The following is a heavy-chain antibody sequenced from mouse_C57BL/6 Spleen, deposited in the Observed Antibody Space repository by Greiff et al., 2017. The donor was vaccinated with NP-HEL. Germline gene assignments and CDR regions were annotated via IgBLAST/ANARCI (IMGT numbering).Heavy chain of an antibody. CDR1: GYAFSSSW. Sequence: VQLQQSGPELVKPGASVKTSCKASGYAFSSSWMNWVKQRPGKGLEWIGRIYPGDGDTNYNGKFKGKATLTADKSSSTAYMQLSSLTSEDSAVYFCARFVYGYAMNYWGQGTSVTVSS. J-gene: IGHJ4*01. D-gene: IGHD1-1*01. V-gene: IGHV1-82*01. CDR2: IYPGDGDT. CDR3: ARFVYGYAMNY.